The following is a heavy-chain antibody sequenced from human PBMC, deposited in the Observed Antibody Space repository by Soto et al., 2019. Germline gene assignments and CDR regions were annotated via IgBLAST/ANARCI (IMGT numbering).Heavy chain of an antibody. CDR1: GGSISSYY. D-gene: IGHD6-19*01. J-gene: IGHJ3*02. CDR3: AREERSGWYYDAFDI. CDR2: IYYSGST. V-gene: IGHV4-59*01. Sequence: PSETLSLTCTVSGGSISSYYWSWIRQPPGKGLGWIGYIYYSGSTNYNPSLKSRVTISVDTSKNQFSLKLSSVTAADTAVYYCAREERSGWYYDAFDIWGQGTMVTVSS.